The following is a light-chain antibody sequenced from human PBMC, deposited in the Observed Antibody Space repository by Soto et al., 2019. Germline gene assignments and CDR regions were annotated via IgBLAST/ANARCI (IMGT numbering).Light chain of an antibody. CDR2: EVS. CDR3: SSYTSSSTYV. Sequence: QSVLTQPASVSGSPGQSITISCTGTSSDVGTYNYVSWYQLHPGKAPKLMVYEVSNRPSGVSNRFSGSKSGNTASLTISGLQAEDEDDYHCSSYTSSSTYVFGTGTKVTVL. V-gene: IGLV2-14*01. J-gene: IGLJ1*01. CDR1: SSDVGTYNY.